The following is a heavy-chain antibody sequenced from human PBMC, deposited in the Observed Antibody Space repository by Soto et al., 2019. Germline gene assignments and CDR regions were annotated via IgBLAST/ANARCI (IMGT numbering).Heavy chain of an antibody. V-gene: IGHV4-39*07. D-gene: IGHD4-17*01. CDR1: GGSITSSSHF. J-gene: IGHJ5*02. CDR2: IYFTGNT. Sequence: SETLSLTCSASGGSITSSSHFWGWVRQPPGKGLKWIGTIYFTGNTYYTPSLKSRLTMSIDTSKNEFSLRLNSVTAADTAVYYCARGQRALITYGPFDPWGQGTLVTVSS. CDR3: ARGQRALITYGPFDP.